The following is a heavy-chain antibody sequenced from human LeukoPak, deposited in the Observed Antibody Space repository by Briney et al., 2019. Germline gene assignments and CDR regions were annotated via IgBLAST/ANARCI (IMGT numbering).Heavy chain of an antibody. J-gene: IGHJ6*03. CDR3: ARRDYYYYYMDV. CDR2: IYPGDSDT. V-gene: IGHV5-51*01. CDR1: GYTFTSYW. Sequence: GESLKISCNASGYTFTSYWIAWVRLMPGKGLEWMGIIYPGDSDTRYSPSFQGQVTISADKSISTAYLQWSSLKASDTAMYFCARRDYYYYYMDVWGKGTTVTVSS.